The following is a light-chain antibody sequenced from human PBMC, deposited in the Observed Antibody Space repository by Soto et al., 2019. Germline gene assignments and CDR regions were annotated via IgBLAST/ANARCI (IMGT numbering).Light chain of an antibody. CDR1: QSVSSD. V-gene: IGKV3-15*01. CDR3: QQYNNWPRT. Sequence: EIVLTQSPGTLSLSPGERATLSCRASQSVSSDLAWYHQKPGQAPRLLIYSASTRATGIPARFSGSGSGTEFTLTINSLQSEDVEVYYCQQYNNWPRTFGQGTKVDIK. CDR2: SAS. J-gene: IGKJ1*01.